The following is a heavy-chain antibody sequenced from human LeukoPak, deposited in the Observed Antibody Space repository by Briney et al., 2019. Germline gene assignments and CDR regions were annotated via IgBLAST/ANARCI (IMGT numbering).Heavy chain of an antibody. D-gene: IGHD3-10*01. CDR2: IYSSGRS. V-gene: IGHV4-30-4*07. CDR1: GDSISSGGYS. Sequence: SETLSLTCDVSGDSISSGGYSWSWVRQPPGKGLEWIGYIYSSGRSYYNPSLQSRVTISIDTSKNEFSLKVTSVTAADTAVYYCARDPYDSGIWGQGTLVTVSS. J-gene: IGHJ4*02. CDR3: ARDPYDSGI.